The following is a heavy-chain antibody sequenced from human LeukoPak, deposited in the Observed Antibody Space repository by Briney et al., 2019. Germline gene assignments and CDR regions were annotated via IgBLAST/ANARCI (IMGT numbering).Heavy chain of an antibody. CDR2: ISYDGSNK. V-gene: IGHV3-30*18. J-gene: IGHJ4*02. CDR3: AKPGLLWFGESRGSWFDY. Sequence: PGGSLRLSCAASGFTFSSYAMSWVRQAPGKGLEWVAVISYDGSNKYYADSVKGRFTISRDNSKNTLYLQMNSLRAEDTAVYYCAKPGLLWFGESRGSWFDYWGQGTLVTVSS. CDR1: GFTFSSYA. D-gene: IGHD3-10*01.